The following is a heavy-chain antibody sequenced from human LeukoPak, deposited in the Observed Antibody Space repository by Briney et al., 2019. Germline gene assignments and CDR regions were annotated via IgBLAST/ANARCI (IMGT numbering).Heavy chain of an antibody. CDR1: GFTFSSYA. Sequence: PGGSLRLSCAASGFTFSSYAMHWVRQAPGKGLEWVAVISYDGSNKYYADSVKGRFTISRDNSKNTLYLQMDSLRAEDTAVYYCARDGISGRFLEWLLNYFDYWGQGTLVTVSS. V-gene: IGHV3-30*04. J-gene: IGHJ4*02. CDR2: ISYDGSNK. CDR3: ARDGISGRFLEWLLNYFDY. D-gene: IGHD3-3*01.